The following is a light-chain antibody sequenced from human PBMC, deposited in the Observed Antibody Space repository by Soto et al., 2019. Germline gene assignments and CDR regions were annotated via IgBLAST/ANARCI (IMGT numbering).Light chain of an antibody. CDR2: EVS. V-gene: IGLV2-23*02. Sequence: QSVLTQPASVSGSPGRSITISCTGTSSDVGSYNLVSWYQQHPGKAPKLMIYEVSKRPSGVSNRFSGSKSGNTASLTISGLQAEDEADYYCCSYAGSSTFLYVFGTGTKVTVL. CDR1: SSDVGSYNL. J-gene: IGLJ1*01. CDR3: CSYAGSSTFLYV.